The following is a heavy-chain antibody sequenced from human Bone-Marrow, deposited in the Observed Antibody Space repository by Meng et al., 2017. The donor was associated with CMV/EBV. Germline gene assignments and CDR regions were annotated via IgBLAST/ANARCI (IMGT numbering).Heavy chain of an antibody. J-gene: IGHJ6*02. CDR1: GGTFSSYA. D-gene: IGHD2-2*01. Sequence: SVKVSCKASGGTFSSYAISWVRQAPGQGLEWMGGIIPIFGTANYEQELQGRVTITRNISISTAYMELSSLRSEDTAVYYCARWGRYCSSTSCRDLGMDVWGQGTTVTVSS. V-gene: IGHV1-69*05. CDR2: IIPIFGTA. CDR3: ARWGRYCSSTSCRDLGMDV.